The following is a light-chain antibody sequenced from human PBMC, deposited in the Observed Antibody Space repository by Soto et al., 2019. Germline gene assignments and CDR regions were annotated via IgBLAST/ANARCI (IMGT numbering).Light chain of an antibody. V-gene: IGKV3-15*01. CDR1: QSVSSN. Sequence: EIVMTQSPATLSVSPGERATLSCRASQSVSSNLAWYQQKPGQAPRLLIYGASTRAHGIPARFSGSGSGTEFTLTISSLQSEDFAVYYSQQYNNWPPYTFGQGTKLEIK. J-gene: IGKJ2*01. CDR2: GAS. CDR3: QQYNNWPPYT.